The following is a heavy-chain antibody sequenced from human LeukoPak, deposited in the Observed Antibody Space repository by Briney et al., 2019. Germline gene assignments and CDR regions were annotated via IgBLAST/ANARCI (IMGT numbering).Heavy chain of an antibody. CDR1: GGSISTYY. Sequence: SETLSLTCTVSGGSISTYYWSWIRQPPGKGLEWIGFIYYSGSANYNPSLKSRVTISVDTSKNHFSLKLSSVTAAGTAVYYCARYPFDGYNYYFDYWGQGTLVTVSS. V-gene: IGHV4-59*01. CDR3: ARYPFDGYNYYFDY. J-gene: IGHJ4*02. D-gene: IGHD5-24*01. CDR2: IYYSGSA.